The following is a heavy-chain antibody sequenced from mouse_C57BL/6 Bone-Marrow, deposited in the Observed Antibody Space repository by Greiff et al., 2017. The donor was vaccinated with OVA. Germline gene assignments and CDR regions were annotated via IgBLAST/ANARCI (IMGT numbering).Heavy chain of an antibody. CDR1: GFSFNTYA. CDR2: IRSKSNNYAT. V-gene: IGHV10-1*01. Sequence: EVKLMESGGGLVQPKGSLKLSCAASGFSFNTYAMNWVRQAPGKGLEWVARIRSKSNNYATYYADSVKDRFTISRDDSESMLYLQMNNLKTEDTAMYYCVRQGVFHFDYWGQGTTLTVSS. J-gene: IGHJ2*01. CDR3: VRQGVFHFDY.